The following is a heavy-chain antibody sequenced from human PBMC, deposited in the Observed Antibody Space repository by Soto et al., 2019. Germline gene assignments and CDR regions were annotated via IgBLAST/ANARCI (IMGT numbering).Heavy chain of an antibody. CDR2: IHPGDSDT. CDR3: ARPRYYYDRSGYAPPYWYFDL. V-gene: IGHV5-51*01. Sequence: PGESLKISCKGSGYSFPSYWIAWVRQMPGKGLEWMGIIHPGDSDTRYSPSFQGQVTISADKSISTAYLHWSSLKASDTAMYYCARPRYYYDRSGYAPPYWYFDLWGRGTLVTVSS. D-gene: IGHD3-22*01. J-gene: IGHJ2*01. CDR1: GYSFPSYW.